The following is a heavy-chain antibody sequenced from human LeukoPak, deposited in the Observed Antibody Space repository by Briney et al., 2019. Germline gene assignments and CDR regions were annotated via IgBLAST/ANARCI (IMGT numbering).Heavy chain of an antibody. Sequence: GGSLRLSCAASGFTFSSYGMHWVRQAPGKGLEWVAFIRYDGSNKYYADSVKGRFTISRDNSKNTLYLQMNSLRAEDTAVYYCAIDRGMVRGVRGYFDYWGQGTLVTVSS. D-gene: IGHD3-10*01. CDR2: IRYDGSNK. V-gene: IGHV3-30*02. CDR1: GFTFSSYG. J-gene: IGHJ4*02. CDR3: AIDRGMVRGVRGYFDY.